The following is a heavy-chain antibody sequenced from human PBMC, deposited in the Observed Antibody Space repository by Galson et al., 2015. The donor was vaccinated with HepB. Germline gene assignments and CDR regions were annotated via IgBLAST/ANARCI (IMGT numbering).Heavy chain of an antibody. V-gene: IGHV1-58*02. CDR3: AADDLNWGA. CDR2: IVVGSGKT. CDR1: GFTFSNSA. J-gene: IGHJ5*02. Sequence: SVKVSCKASGFTFSNSAMQWVRQARGQHLELIGWIVVGSGKTNYAQKFQERLTITRDMSTSTAYMEFDSLRSEDTAVYYCAADDLNWGAWGQGTLVTVSS. D-gene: IGHD3-10*01.